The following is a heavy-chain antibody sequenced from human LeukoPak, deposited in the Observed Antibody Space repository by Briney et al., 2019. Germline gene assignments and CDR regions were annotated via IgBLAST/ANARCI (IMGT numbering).Heavy chain of an antibody. D-gene: IGHD2-21*01. CDR2: ITDTGDAT. V-gene: IGHV3-23*01. J-gene: IGHJ4*02. CDR3: AKSDCGSDGCKLYNY. Sequence: GGSLRLSCTASGFTFKNFAMAWVRQAPGKRLEWVASITDTGDATGYTESVKGRFSIYRDNSQGMVWLQMNSLRAEDTAIYYCAKSDCGSDGCKLYNYWAQGTQVTVSS. CDR1: GFTFKNFA.